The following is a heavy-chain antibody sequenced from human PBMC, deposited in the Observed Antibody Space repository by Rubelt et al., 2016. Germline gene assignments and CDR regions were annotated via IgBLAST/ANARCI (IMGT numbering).Heavy chain of an antibody. CDR1: GGSISSSSHY. CDR2: IYHSGST. J-gene: IGHJ3*02. CDR3: ARVYTGSDI. V-gene: IGHV4-39*07. Sequence: QVQLQESDPGLVKPSETLSLTCTVSGGSISSSSHYWGWIRQPPGKGLEWIGDIYHSGSTSYNPSLKSRVTISVDTSKNQFSLRLGSVTAADTAGYYCARVYTGSDIWGQGTMVTVSS. D-gene: IGHD3-16*01.